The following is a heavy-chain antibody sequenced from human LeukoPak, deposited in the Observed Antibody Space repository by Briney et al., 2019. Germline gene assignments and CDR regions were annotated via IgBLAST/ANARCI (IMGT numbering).Heavy chain of an antibody. Sequence: GGSLRLSCVGSGFIFKLFAVGWVRQAPGKGLEWVSVISGTNDETDYADSVKGRFTISRDNSKNTLYLQMNSLRAEDTAVYYCAKDRSDVFDIWGQGTMVTVSS. V-gene: IGHV3-23*01. J-gene: IGHJ3*02. CDR3: AKDRSDVFDI. CDR2: ISGTNDET. CDR1: GFIFKLFA.